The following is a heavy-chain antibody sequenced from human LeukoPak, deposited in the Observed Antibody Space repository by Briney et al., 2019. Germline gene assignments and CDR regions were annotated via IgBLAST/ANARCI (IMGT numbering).Heavy chain of an antibody. CDR2: INPNSGGT. Sequence: ASVKASRKPSRHTLTGFYTHWVPPAPQGGGGWVGWINPNSGGTNHTQNLQGTATLHTEPPISTAYMELSRVRSDDTGVYYCARERGYDFWSVCAYFVYWGEGTLVTVST. CDR3: ARERGYDFWSVCAYFVY. CDR1: RHTLTGFY. J-gene: IGHJ4*02. D-gene: IGHD3-3*01. V-gene: IGHV1-2*02.